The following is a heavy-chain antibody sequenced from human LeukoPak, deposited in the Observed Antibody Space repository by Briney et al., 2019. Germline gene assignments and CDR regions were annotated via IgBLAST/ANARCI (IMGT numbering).Heavy chain of an antibody. CDR3: ARGFRKTGSTVWWFDP. J-gene: IGHJ5*02. Sequence: ASVKVSCKASGYTFSGYYMHWIRQAPGQGLEWMGWINPNSGSTNYAQKFQGRVTMTRDTSISTVYMELDRLRFDDMAVYYCARGFRKTGSTVWWFDPCGQGTLVTVSS. D-gene: IGHD1-7*01. CDR2: INPNSGST. V-gene: IGHV1-2*02. CDR1: GYTFSGYY.